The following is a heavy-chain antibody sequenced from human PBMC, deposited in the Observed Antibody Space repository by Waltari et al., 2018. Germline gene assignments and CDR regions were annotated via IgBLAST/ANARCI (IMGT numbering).Heavy chain of an antibody. CDR2: IIPSVGTA. CDR1: GGTFSRYA. CDR3: ARVGSSSWYRIDAFDI. J-gene: IGHJ3*02. D-gene: IGHD6-13*01. Sequence: QVQLVQSGAEVKTPGSSVNVSCKAYGGTFSRYAISWVRQAPRQGLEWMGGIIPSVGTANYAQKFQGRVTITADESTSTAYMELSSLRSEDTAVYYCARVGSSSWYRIDAFDIWGQGTMVTVSS. V-gene: IGHV1-69*01.